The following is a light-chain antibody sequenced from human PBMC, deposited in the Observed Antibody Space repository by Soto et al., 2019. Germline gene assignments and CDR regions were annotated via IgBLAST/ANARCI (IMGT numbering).Light chain of an antibody. CDR2: GAS. J-gene: IGKJ5*01. CDR3: QQYKNWPTIT. CDR1: QSVSNNY. Sequence: EGVFTQSRGTRSLSQGESGTLSWRASQSVSNNYLAWYQQKPGQAHRLLIYGASNRATGIPDRFSGSGCGTDFTLTISSLEPEDFAVYYCQQYKNWPTITFGQGTKLDIK. V-gene: IGKV3-20*01.